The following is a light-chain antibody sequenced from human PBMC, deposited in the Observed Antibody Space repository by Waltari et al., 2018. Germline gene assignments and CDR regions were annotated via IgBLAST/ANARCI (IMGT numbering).Light chain of an antibody. CDR2: QDT. J-gene: IGLJ2*01. Sequence: SYELTQPPSVSVSPGQTARITCSGDALPRQYAYWYQPRPGQAPMLMIYQDTQRPSEIPERFSGSSSGTTVTLTISEVQAEDEADYNCQSADGSGTYVVFGGGTKLTVL. CDR1: ALPRQY. CDR3: QSADGSGTYVV. V-gene: IGLV3-25*03.